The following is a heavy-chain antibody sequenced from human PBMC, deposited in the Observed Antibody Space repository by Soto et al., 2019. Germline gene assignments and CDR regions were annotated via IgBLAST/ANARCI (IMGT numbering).Heavy chain of an antibody. Sequence: GASVKVSCKASGDTFTGYYMHWVRQAPGQGLEWMGWINPNSGGTNYAQKFQGWVTMTRDTSISTAYMELSRLRSDDTAVYYCARETATHWKYDAFDIWGQGTMVTVSS. D-gene: IGHD1-7*01. V-gene: IGHV1-2*04. CDR3: ARETATHWKYDAFDI. CDR2: INPNSGGT. CDR1: GDTFTGYY. J-gene: IGHJ3*02.